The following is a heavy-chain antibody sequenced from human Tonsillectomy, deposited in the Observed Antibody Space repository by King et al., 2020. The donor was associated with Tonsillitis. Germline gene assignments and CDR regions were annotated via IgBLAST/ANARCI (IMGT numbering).Heavy chain of an antibody. J-gene: IGHJ4*02. V-gene: IGHV3-30*18. CDR1: GFTFSSYG. D-gene: IGHD2-8*01. Sequence: QLVQSGGGVVQPGRSLRLSCAASGFTFSSYGMHWVRQAPGKGLEWVAVISYDRSNKYYADSVKGRFTISSDNSKNTLYLQMNSLRAEDTAVYYCAKDQGDIVLGCGPDDYWGQGTLVTVSS. CDR3: AKDQGDIVLGCGPDDY. CDR2: ISYDRSNK.